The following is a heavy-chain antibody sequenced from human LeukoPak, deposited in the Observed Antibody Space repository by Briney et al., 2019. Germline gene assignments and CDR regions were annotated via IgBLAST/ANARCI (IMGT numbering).Heavy chain of an antibody. D-gene: IGHD1-26*01. J-gene: IGHJ6*03. CDR3: ARDSDVGGYYMDV. Sequence: GASVKVSCKASGYTFINYGITWVRQAPGQGLEWMGWISTYNGHTKYAQKLQGRVTMTTDTSTSTAYMELRSLRSDDTAVYYCARDSDVGGYYMDVWGKGTTVTVSS. V-gene: IGHV1-18*01. CDR2: ISTYNGHT. CDR1: GYTFINYG.